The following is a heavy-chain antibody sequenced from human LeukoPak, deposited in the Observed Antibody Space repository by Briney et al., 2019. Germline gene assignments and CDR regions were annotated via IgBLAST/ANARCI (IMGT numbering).Heavy chain of an antibody. CDR1: GFTVSSNY. CDR2: IYSGGST. D-gene: IGHD3-3*01. V-gene: IGHV3-53*01. J-gene: IGHJ4*02. CDR3: ASGRVYDFWSGYFGPDY. Sequence: GGSLRLSCAASGFTVSSNYMSWVRQAPGKGLEWVSVIYSGGSTYYADSVKGRFTISRDNSKNTLYLQMNSLRAEDTAVYYCASGRVYDFWSGYFGPDYWGQGTLVTVSS.